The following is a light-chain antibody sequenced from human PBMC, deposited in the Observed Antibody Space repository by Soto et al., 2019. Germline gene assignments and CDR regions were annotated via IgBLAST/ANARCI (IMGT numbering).Light chain of an antibody. J-gene: IGLJ3*02. CDR2: DVS. CDR1: SSDVGAYNY. Sequence: QSALTQPASVSGSPGQSISISCTGTSSDVGAYNYVSWYQQHPGKAPKLMIYDVSSRPSGVSNRFSGSKSGNTASLTISGLQAEDEADYYCSSYTYSRTIVFGGGTKVTVL. CDR3: SSYTYSRTIV. V-gene: IGLV2-14*03.